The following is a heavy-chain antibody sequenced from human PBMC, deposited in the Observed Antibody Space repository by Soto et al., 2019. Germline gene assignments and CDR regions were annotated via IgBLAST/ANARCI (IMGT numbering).Heavy chain of an antibody. V-gene: IGHV3-48*03. Sequence: EVQPVESGGGLVQPGGSLRLSCAASGFTFSSYEMNWVRQAPGKGLEWVSYISSSGSTIYYADSVKGRFTISRDNAKNSLYLQMNSLRAEDTAVYYCARDGSGSYYLPHDYWGQGTLATVSS. CDR3: ARDGSGSYYLPHDY. J-gene: IGHJ4*02. CDR2: ISSSGSTI. CDR1: GFTFSSYE. D-gene: IGHD1-26*01.